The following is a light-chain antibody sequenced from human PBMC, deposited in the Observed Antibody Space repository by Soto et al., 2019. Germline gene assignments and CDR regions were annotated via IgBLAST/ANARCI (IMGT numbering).Light chain of an antibody. CDR2: DVR. V-gene: IGLV2-14*01. Sequence: QSALTQPASVSGSPGQSIAISCTGTSSDVGGYNYVSWYQQHPGKTPNLMIYDVRNRPSGVSNRFSGSKSGNTASLTISGLQAEDEADYYCSSYTSSSTWLFGGGTKLTVL. CDR1: SSDVGGYNY. CDR3: SSYTSSSTWL. J-gene: IGLJ3*02.